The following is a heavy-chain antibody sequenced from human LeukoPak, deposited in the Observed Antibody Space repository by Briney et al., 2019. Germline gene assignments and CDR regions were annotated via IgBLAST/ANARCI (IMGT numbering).Heavy chain of an antibody. V-gene: IGHV3-30*03. Sequence: PGGSLRLSCAASGFTFSSYGMHWVRQAPGKGLEWVAVISYDGSNKYYVDSVKGRFTISRDNSKNTLYLQMNSLRAEDTAVYYCARDSGSRLAGFDYWGQGTLVTVSS. CDR2: ISYDGSNK. CDR1: GFTFSSYG. D-gene: IGHD6-13*01. CDR3: ARDSGSRLAGFDY. J-gene: IGHJ4*02.